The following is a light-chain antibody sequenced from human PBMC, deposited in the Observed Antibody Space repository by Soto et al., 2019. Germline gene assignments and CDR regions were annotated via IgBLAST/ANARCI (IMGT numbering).Light chain of an antibody. CDR1: RSNIGSNT. J-gene: IGLJ1*01. V-gene: IGLV1-44*01. CDR2: RDN. Sequence: QAVLSHPRSVSWTPGHGVTVSCSGGRSNIGSNTVHWYQQLPGAAPKLLIYRDNQRPSGVPDRFAASKSGTSASLAISGLQSEDEGDYYCAAWDDSHNVPYVFGTGTNVTVL. CDR3: AAWDDSHNVPYV.